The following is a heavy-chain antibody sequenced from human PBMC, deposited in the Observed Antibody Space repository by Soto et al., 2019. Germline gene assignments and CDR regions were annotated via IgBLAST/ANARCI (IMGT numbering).Heavy chain of an antibody. Sequence: EVQLVESGGGLVQPGRSLRLSCAASGFTFDDYAMHWVRQAPGKGLEWVSGISWNSGSIGYADSVKGRFTISRDNAKNSLYLQMNSLRAEDTALYYCAKEGLYSGYGYDAFDIWGQGTMVTVSS. CDR1: GFTFDDYA. CDR3: AKEGLYSGYGYDAFDI. D-gene: IGHD5-12*01. V-gene: IGHV3-9*01. CDR2: ISWNSGSI. J-gene: IGHJ3*02.